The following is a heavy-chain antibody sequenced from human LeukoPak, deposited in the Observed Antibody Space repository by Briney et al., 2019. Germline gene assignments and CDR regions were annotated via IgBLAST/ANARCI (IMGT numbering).Heavy chain of an antibody. J-gene: IGHJ5*02. CDR2: IYHSGST. CDR1: GYSISSSSYY. CDR3: ASRQFVVPAAIVRYSGYDQTTYPGGFDP. Sequence: SETLSLTCTVSGYSISSSSYYWGWIRQPPGKGLEWIGSIYHSGSTHYNPSLKSRVTISVDTSKNQFSLKLSSVTAADTAVYYCASRQFVVPAAIVRYSGYDQTTYPGGFDPWGQGTLVTVSS. V-gene: IGHV4-39*07. D-gene: IGHD2-2*01.